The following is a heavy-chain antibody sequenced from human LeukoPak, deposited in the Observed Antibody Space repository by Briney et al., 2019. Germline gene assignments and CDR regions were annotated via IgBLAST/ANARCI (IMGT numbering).Heavy chain of an antibody. CDR3: ARDRTMVRGVPAFDY. CDR1: GFTVSSNY. CDR2: IYSGGST. V-gene: IGHV3-66*01. J-gene: IGHJ4*02. Sequence: GGSLRLSCAASGFTVSSNYMSWVRQAPGKGLEWVSVIYSGGSTYYADSVKGRFTISRDNSKNTLYLQMNSLRAEGTAVYYCARDRTMVRGVPAFDYWGQGTLVTVSS. D-gene: IGHD3-10*01.